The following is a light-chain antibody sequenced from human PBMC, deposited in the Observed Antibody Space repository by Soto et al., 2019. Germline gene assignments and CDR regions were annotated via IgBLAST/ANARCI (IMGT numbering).Light chain of an antibody. CDR1: SCDVGGYNY. V-gene: IGLV2-14*01. Sequence: QSVLTQPASVSGSPGQSITIPCTGTSCDVGGYNYVSWYQQHPGKAPKLMIYDVSNRPSGVSNRFSGSKSGNTASLTISGLQAEDEADYYCSSYTSSSTLYVFGTGTKVTVL. CDR2: DVS. J-gene: IGLJ1*01. CDR3: SSYTSSSTLYV.